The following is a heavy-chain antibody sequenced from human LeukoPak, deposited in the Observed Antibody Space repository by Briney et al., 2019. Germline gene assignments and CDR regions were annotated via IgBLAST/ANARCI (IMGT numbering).Heavy chain of an antibody. CDR1: GGSISSSSYY. CDR2: IYYSGST. V-gene: IGHV4-39*01. CDR3: ANTPNYYDSSGYVDY. J-gene: IGHJ4*02. Sequence: SETLSLTCTVSGGSISSSSYYWGWIRQPPGKGLEWIGSIYYSGSTYYNPSLKSRVTISVDTSKNQFSLKLSSVTAADTAVYYSANTPNYYDSSGYVDYWGQGTLVTVSS. D-gene: IGHD3-22*01.